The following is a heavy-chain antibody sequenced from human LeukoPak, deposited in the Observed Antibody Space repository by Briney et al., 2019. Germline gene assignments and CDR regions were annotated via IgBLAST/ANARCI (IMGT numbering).Heavy chain of an antibody. CDR1: GGSISSYY. V-gene: IGHV4-59*08. D-gene: IGHD6-6*01. CDR3: ARLVGSSSYYYYYGMDV. J-gene: IGHJ6*02. Sequence: SETLSLTCTVSGGSISSYYWSWIRQPPGKGLEWIGYIYYSGSTNYNPSLKSRVTISVDTSKNQFSLKLSSVTAADTAVYYCARLVGSSSYYYYYGMDVWGQGTTVTVSS. CDR2: IYYSGST.